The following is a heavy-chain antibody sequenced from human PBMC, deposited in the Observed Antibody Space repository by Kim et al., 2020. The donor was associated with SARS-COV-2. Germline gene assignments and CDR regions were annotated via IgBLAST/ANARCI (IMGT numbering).Heavy chain of an antibody. CDR3: AKDFRLAAAGPGGY. J-gene: IGHJ4*02. CDR2: IWYDGSNK. CDR1: GFTFSSYA. Sequence: GGSLRLSCAASGFTFSSYAMHWVRQAPGKGLEWVAVIWYDGSNKYYADSVKGRFTISRDNSKNTLYLQMNSLRAEDTAVYYCAKDFRLAAAGPGGYWGQGTLVTVSS. D-gene: IGHD6-13*01. V-gene: IGHV3-33*06.